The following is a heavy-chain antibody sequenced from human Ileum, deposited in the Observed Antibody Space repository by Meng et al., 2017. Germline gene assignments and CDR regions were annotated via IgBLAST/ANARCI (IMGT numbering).Heavy chain of an antibody. Sequence: GESLKISCAASGFTFSNAWMSWVRQAPGKGLEWVGRIKSKTDGETTDYAAPVRGRFTISRDDSKTTLYLQMNSLKTEDTAVYYCTTVTLRPKGVWGQGTTVTVSS. V-gene: IGHV3-15*01. CDR3: TTVTLRPKGV. CDR2: IKSKTDGETT. J-gene: IGHJ6*02. CDR1: GFTFSNAW. D-gene: IGHD2-21*02.